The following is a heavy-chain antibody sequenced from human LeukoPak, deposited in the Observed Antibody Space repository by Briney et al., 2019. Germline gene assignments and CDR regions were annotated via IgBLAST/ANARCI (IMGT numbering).Heavy chain of an antibody. CDR1: GFTFSSYS. V-gene: IGHV3-21*01. CDR3: ARDLVPAAISGDWFDP. J-gene: IGHJ5*02. CDR2: MSSSSSYI. Sequence: PGGSLRLSCAASGFTFSSYSMNWVRQAPGKGLEWVSPMSSSSSYIYYADSGKGRFTISRENAKNSLYLQMNSMRAEGTAVYYCARDLVPAAISGDWFDPWGQGTLVTVSS. D-gene: IGHD2-2*01.